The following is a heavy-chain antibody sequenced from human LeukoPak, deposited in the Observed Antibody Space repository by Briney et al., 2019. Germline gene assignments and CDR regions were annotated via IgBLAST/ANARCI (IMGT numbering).Heavy chain of an antibody. D-gene: IGHD3-9*01. J-gene: IGHJ3*02. V-gene: IGHV4-4*07. CDR3: ARFAALTDAFDI. CDR1: DGSISSYY. CDR2: IYTSGST. Sequence: SETLSLTCTVSDGSISSYYWSWIRKPAGKGVEWIGRIYTSGSTNYNPSLKSRVTMSVDTSKNQFSLKLSSVTAADTAVYYCARFAALTDAFDIWGQGTMVTVSS.